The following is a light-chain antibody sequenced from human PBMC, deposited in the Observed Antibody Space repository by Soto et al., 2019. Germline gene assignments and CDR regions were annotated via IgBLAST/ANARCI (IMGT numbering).Light chain of an antibody. Sequence: EVMLTQSPGTLSLSPGERATLSCRASQSVSSNYLAWYQQKSGQAPSLLIYGASNRATGIPDRFSGSGSGTDFTLTIRRLEPEDFAVYYCQQYDTSPRTFCQGTKVEFK. CDR1: QSVSSNY. CDR3: QQYDTSPRT. J-gene: IGKJ1*01. V-gene: IGKV3-20*01. CDR2: GAS.